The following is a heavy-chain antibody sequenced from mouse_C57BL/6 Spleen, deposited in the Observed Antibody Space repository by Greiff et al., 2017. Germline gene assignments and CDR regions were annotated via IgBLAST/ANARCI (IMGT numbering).Heavy chain of an antibody. D-gene: IGHD2-12*01. CDR2: IWSGGST. CDR3: ARNSYNYEGFNFDY. Sequence: QVQLQQPGPGLVQPSPSLSITCTASGFSLTSYGVHWVRQSPGQGLEWLGVIWSGGSTDYNAAFISRLNISKDNSKGQVYFKMNSLQADDTAIYYCARNSYNYEGFNFDYWGQGTTLTVSS. J-gene: IGHJ2*01. V-gene: IGHV2-2*01. CDR1: GFSLTSYG.